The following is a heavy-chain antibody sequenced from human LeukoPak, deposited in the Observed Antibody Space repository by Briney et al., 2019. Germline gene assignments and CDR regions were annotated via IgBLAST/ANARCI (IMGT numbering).Heavy chain of an antibody. CDR1: GYSFTAYW. D-gene: IGHD3-16*01. J-gene: IGHJ4*02. Sequence: GESLKISCRGSGYSFTAYWIAWVRQMPGKGLEWMATIYPGDSATTYSPSFQGQVTISADKSITTAYLQWSSLKASDTAMYYCARPAAGLGGFDCWGQGTLVTVSS. V-gene: IGHV5-51*01. CDR3: ARPAAGLGGFDC. CDR2: IYPGDSAT.